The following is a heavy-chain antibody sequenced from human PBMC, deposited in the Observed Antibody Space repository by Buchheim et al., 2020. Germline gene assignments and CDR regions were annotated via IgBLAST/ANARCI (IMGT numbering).Heavy chain of an antibody. V-gene: IGHV3-30*03. D-gene: IGHD5-18*01. CDR2: ISYDGSNE. Sequence: QEQLVESGGGVVQPGKSLRLSCAASGFTFSSYDMHWVRQAPGKGLEWVASISYDGSNEYYVDSVKGRFTISRDNSKNTLFLQMNSLRAEDTAVYYCATKGGYSYGDDAFDIWGQGT. CDR3: ATKGGYSYGDDAFDI. J-gene: IGHJ3*02. CDR1: GFTFSSYD.